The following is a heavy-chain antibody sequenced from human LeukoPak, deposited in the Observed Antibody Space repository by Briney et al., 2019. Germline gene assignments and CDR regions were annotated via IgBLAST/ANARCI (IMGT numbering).Heavy chain of an antibody. D-gene: IGHD3-16*01. J-gene: IGHJ4*02. Sequence: GASVKVSCKASGGTFSSYAISWVRQAPGQGLEWMGRIIPILGIANYAQKFQGRVTITADKSTSTAYMELSSLRSEDTAVYYCATAARRGGSFDYWGQGTLVTVSS. CDR2: IIPILGIA. CDR1: GGTFSSYA. V-gene: IGHV1-69*04. CDR3: ATAARRGGSFDY.